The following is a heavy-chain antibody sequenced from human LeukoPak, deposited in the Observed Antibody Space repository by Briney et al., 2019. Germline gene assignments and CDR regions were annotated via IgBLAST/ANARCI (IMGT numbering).Heavy chain of an antibody. J-gene: IGHJ4*02. CDR2: IKSKTDGGTT. CDR1: GFTFSNAW. V-gene: IGHV3-15*01. CDR3: TTQTSLYDILTGYYVY. Sequence: GGSLRLSCAASGFTFSNAWMSWVRQAPGKGLEWVGRIKSKTDGGTTDYAAPVKGRFTISRDDSKNTLYLQMNSLKTEDTAVYYCTTQTSLYDILTGYYVYWGQGTLVTVSS. D-gene: IGHD3-9*01.